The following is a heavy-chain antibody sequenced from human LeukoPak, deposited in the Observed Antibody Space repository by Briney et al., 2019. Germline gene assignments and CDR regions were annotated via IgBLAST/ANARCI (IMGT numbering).Heavy chain of an antibody. CDR2: INHSGST. V-gene: IGHV4-34*01. J-gene: IGHJ4*02. Sequence: SETLSLTCAVYGGSFSGYYWSWIRQPPGKGLEWIGEINHSGSTNYNPSLKSRVTISVDTSKNQFSLKLSSVTAADTAVHYCARFWWLRRGRDYFDYWGQGTLVTVSS. CDR1: GGSFSGYY. D-gene: IGHD5-12*01. CDR3: ARFWWLRRGRDYFDY.